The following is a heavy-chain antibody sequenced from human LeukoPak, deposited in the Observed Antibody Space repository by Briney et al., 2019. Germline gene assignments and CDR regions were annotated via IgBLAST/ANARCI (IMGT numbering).Heavy chain of an antibody. CDR3: ARARRYSSSWYSSAFDI. V-gene: IGHV3-30*02. CDR2: IRYDGSTK. D-gene: IGHD6-13*01. Sequence: GGSLRLSCAASGFTFSSYGMHWVRQAPGKGLEWVAFIRYDGSTKFYADSVKGRFTISRDNSESTLYLQMNSLRVEDTAVYYCARARRYSSSWYSSAFDIWGQGTMVTVSS. J-gene: IGHJ3*02. CDR1: GFTFSSYG.